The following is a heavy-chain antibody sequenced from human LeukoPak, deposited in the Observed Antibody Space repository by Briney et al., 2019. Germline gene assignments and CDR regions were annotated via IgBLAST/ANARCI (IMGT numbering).Heavy chain of an antibody. CDR3: ARESYGDYDFWSGYEAPNWFDP. CDR1: GYTFTSYA. CDR2: INPSGGST. V-gene: IGHV1-46*01. Sequence: ASVKVSCKASGYTFTSYAMNWVRQAPGQGLEWMGIINPSGGSTSYAQKFQGRVTMTRDTSTSTVYMELSSLRSEDTAVYYCARESYGDYDFWSGYEAPNWFDPWGQGTLVTVSS. D-gene: IGHD3-3*01. J-gene: IGHJ5*02.